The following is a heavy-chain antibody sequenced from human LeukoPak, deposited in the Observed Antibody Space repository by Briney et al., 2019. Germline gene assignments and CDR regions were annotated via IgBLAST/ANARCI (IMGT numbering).Heavy chain of an antibody. V-gene: IGHV4-34*01. J-gene: IGHJ4*02. CDR3: ARGRVVTSGSYVY. CDR2: INHSGST. CDR1: GGSFSGYY. D-gene: IGHD1-26*01. Sequence: SETLSLTCAVYGGSFSGYYWSWIRQPPGKGLEWIGEINHSGSTNYNPSLKSRVTISVDTFKNQFSLKLSSVTAADTAVYYCARGRVVTSGSYVYWGQGTLVTVSS.